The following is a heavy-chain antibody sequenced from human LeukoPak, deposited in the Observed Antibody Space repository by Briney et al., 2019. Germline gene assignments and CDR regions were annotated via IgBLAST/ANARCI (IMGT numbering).Heavy chain of an antibody. Sequence: PGRSLRLSCAASGFTFSNHGMHWVRQAPGKGLEWVAVIWYDGSNKYYADSVKGRFTISRDNSKNTLYLQMNSLRAEDTAVYYCAKDGNSRYSSGWYGNYYFDYWGQGTLVTVSS. CDR3: AKDGNSRYSSGWYGNYYFDY. J-gene: IGHJ4*02. CDR1: GFTFSNHG. V-gene: IGHV3-33*06. CDR2: IWYDGSNK. D-gene: IGHD6-19*01.